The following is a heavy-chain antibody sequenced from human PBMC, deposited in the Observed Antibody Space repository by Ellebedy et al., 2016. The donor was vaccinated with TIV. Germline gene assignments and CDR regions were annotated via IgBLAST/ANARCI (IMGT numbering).Heavy chain of an antibody. J-gene: IGHJ5*02. CDR3: ARDRGYSYGADP. D-gene: IGHD5-18*01. CDR1: GGSISSGGYY. Sequence: SETLSLXXTVSGGSISSGGYYWSWIRQHPGKGLEWIGYIYYSGSTYYSPSLKSRVTISVDTSKNQFSLKLSSVTAADTAVYYCARDRGYSYGADPWGQGTLVTVSS. V-gene: IGHV4-31*03. CDR2: IYYSGST.